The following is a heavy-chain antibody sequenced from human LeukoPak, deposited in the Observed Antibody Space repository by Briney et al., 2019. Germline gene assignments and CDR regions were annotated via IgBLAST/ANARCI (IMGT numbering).Heavy chain of an antibody. D-gene: IGHD3-16*01. CDR2: IRSDGTS. CDR1: GFTVSSNY. J-gene: IGHJ6*02. V-gene: IGHV3-66*01. CDR3: ARERGWGASYYYGMDV. Sequence: PGGSLRLSCAASGFTVSSNYMSWVRQAPGKGLEWVSVIRSDGTSYYTDSVKDRFTISRDNSENSPYLQMNSLRAEDTAVYYCARERGWGASYYYGMDVWGQGTTVTVSS.